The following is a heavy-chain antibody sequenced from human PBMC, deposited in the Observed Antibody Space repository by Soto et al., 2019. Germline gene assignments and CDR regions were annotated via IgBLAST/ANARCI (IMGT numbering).Heavy chain of an antibody. D-gene: IGHD6-13*01. V-gene: IGHV3-21*01. CDR3: ARGNLAAAGTQAFDF. Sequence: PGGSLRLSCAASGFPFSRSGTSWVRQAPGKGLEWVSSISSASTYIYYADSVKGRFTISRDNAKNSLYLQMNSLRAEDTAVYYCARGNLAAAGTQAFDFWGHGTVVTVS. J-gene: IGHJ3*01. CDR1: GFPFSRSG. CDR2: ISSASTYI.